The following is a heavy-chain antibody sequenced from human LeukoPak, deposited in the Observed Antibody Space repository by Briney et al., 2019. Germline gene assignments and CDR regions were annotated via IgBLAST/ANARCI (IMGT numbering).Heavy chain of an antibody. CDR2: ISSSSSYI. CDR3: AREGGYDSSGYYPDY. D-gene: IGHD3-22*01. CDR1: GFTFSSYN. V-gene: IGHV3-21*01. J-gene: IGHJ4*02. Sequence: GGSLRLSCAASGFTFSSYNMNRVRQAPGKGLEWVSSISSSSSYIYYADSVKGRFTISRDNAKNSLYLQMNSLRAEDTAVYYCAREGGYDSSGYYPDYWGQGTLVTVSS.